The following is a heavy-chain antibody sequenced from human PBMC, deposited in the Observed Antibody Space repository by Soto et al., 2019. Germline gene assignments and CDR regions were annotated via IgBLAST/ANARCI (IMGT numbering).Heavy chain of an antibody. V-gene: IGHV4-34*01. Sequence: QVQLQQWGAGLLKPSETLSLTCAVYGGSFSGYYWSWIRQPPGKGLEWIGEINHSGSTNYNPSLKSRVTISVDTAKNQFSLKLSSVTAADTAVYYCARGRRQGYSYGFGNWFDPWGQGTLVTVSS. CDR2: INHSGST. CDR1: GGSFSGYY. CDR3: ARGRRQGYSYGFGNWFDP. D-gene: IGHD5-18*01. J-gene: IGHJ5*02.